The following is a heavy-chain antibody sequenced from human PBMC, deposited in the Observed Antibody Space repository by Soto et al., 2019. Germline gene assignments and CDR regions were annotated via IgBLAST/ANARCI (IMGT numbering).Heavy chain of an antibody. CDR3: AKRPLSIITFDY. CDR2: ISGSGANT. CDR1: GFTFSIYA. Sequence: GGSLRLSCAASGFTFSIYAMSWVRRAPGKGLEWVSTISGSGANTFYADSVKGRFTISRDNSKNTLYLQMNSLRAEDTAVYYCAKRPLSIITFDYWGQGTLVTVSS. V-gene: IGHV3-23*01. D-gene: IGHD3-16*01. J-gene: IGHJ4*02.